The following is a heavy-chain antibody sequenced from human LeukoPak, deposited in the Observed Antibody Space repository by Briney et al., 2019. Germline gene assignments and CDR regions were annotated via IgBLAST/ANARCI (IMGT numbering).Heavy chain of an antibody. J-gene: IGHJ6*02. D-gene: IGHD4-4*01. CDR1: GFTFSSYA. V-gene: IGHV3-30-3*01. Sequence: PGGSLRLSCAASGFTFSSYAMHWVRQAPGKGLEWVAVISYDGSNKYYADSVKGRFTISRDNSKNTLYLQMNSLRAEDTAVYYCARTTVVQSMDVWGQGTTVTVSS. CDR2: ISYDGSNK. CDR3: ARTTVVQSMDV.